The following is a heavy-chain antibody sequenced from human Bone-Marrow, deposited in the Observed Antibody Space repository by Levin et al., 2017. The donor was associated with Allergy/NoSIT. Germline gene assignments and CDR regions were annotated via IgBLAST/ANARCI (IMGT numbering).Heavy chain of an antibody. Sequence: RGESLKISCKGSGYTFSSHYIGWVRQMPGKGLEWMGIINPADSDLRYSPSFQGQVTISADKSLSTASLQWSSLKASDTAMYYCATMIRFLEWPYYYFDCWGQGTLVTVSS. V-gene: IGHV5-51*01. CDR1: GYTFSSHY. CDR3: ATMIRFLEWPYYYFDC. CDR2: INPADSDL. J-gene: IGHJ4*02. D-gene: IGHD3-3*01.